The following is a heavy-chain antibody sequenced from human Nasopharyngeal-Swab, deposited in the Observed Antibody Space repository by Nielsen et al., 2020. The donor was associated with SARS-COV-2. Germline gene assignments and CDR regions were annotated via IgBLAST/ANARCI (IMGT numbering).Heavy chain of an antibody. CDR2: ISGSGGST. CDR1: GFTFSSYA. J-gene: IGHJ6*03. Sequence: GGSLRLSCAASGFTFSSYAMSWVRQAPGKGLEWVSAISGSGGSTYYADSVKGRFTISRDNSKNTLYLQMNSLRAEDTAVYYCAKGNYAYYYYYYMGVWGKGTTVTVSS. V-gene: IGHV3-23*01. D-gene: IGHD4-11*01. CDR3: AKGNYAYYYYYYMGV.